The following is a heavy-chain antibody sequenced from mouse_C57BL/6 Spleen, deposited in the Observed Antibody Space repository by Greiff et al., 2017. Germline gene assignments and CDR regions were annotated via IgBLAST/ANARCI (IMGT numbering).Heavy chain of an antibody. CDR1: GYTFTSYW. D-gene: IGHD2-4*01. Sequence: QVQLQQPGTELVKPGASVKLSCKASGYTFTSYWMHWVKQRPGKGLEWIGRIYPGDGDTNYNGKFKGKATLTADKSSSTAYMQLSSLTSEDSAVYFCARSHYDYDGAWYFDVWGTGTTVTVSS. J-gene: IGHJ1*03. V-gene: IGHV1-82*01. CDR3: ARSHYDYDGAWYFDV. CDR2: IYPGDGDT.